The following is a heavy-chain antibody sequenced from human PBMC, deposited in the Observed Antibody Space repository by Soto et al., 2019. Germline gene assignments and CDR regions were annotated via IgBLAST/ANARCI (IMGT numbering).Heavy chain of an antibody. CDR2: ISGSGGST. D-gene: IGHD5-18*01. CDR3: AKDFYRSDTAMVTGDY. J-gene: IGHJ4*02. CDR1: GFTFSSYA. Sequence: EVQLLESGGGLVQPGGSLRLSCAASGFTFSSYAMSWVRQAPGKGLEWVSAISGSGGSTYYADSVKGRFTISRDNSKNTLYLQMNSLRAEDTAVYYCAKDFYRSDTAMVTGDYWGQGTLVTVSS. V-gene: IGHV3-23*01.